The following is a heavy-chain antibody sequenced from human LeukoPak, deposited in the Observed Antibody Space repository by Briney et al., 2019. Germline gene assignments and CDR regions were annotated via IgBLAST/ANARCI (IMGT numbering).Heavy chain of an antibody. CDR1: GFIFSSYG. J-gene: IGHJ4*02. CDR2: IRYDGSNK. Sequence: GGSLRLSCAASGFIFSSYGVHWVRQAPGKGLEWVAFIRYDGSNKYYGDSVKGRFTISRDNSKNTLYLQMNSPRAEDTAVYYCAKDKGGSSGWLFDYWGQGTLVTVSS. D-gene: IGHD6-19*01. CDR3: AKDKGGSSGWLFDY. V-gene: IGHV3-30*02.